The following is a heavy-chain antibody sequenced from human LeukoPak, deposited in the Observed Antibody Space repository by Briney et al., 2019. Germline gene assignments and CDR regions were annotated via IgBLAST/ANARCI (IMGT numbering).Heavy chain of an antibody. CDR1: GFTFSNAW. Sequence: GGSLRLSCGASGFTFSNAWMSWVRQAPGKGLEWVGRIKSKTDGGTTDYAAPVKGRFTISRDDSKNTLYLQMNSLKTEDTAVYYCTSNPRYYDFWSGYYPYTDYWGQGTLVTVSS. V-gene: IGHV3-15*01. D-gene: IGHD3-3*01. CDR3: TSNPRYYDFWSGYYPYTDY. CDR2: IKSKTDGGTT. J-gene: IGHJ4*02.